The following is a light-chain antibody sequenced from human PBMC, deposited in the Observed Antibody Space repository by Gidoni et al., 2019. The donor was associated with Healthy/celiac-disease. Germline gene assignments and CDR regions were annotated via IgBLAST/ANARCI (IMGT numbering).Light chain of an antibody. Sequence: SVLTPPPSASGTPVTSVTISCSGSSSNIGSNYVYWYQQLPGTAPKLLIYRNNQRPSGVPDRFSGSKSGTSASLAISGLRSEDEADYYCAAWDDSLSGLYVFGTGTKVTVL. J-gene: IGLJ1*01. CDR3: AAWDDSLSGLYV. CDR1: SSNIGSNY. V-gene: IGLV1-47*01. CDR2: RNN.